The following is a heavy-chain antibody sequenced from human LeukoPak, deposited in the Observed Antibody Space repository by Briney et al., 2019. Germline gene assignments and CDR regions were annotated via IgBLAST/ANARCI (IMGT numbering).Heavy chain of an antibody. D-gene: IGHD3-22*01. J-gene: IGHJ4*02. Sequence: GGSLRLSCAASGFTVSSNYMSWVRQAPGKGLEWVSVIYSGGSTYYADSVKGRFTISRDNSKNTLFLQMNSLRAEDTAVYYCARVLNYYDSVGYYFSYWGQGTLVTVSS. CDR1: GFTVSSNY. V-gene: IGHV3-53*05. CDR3: ARVLNYYDSVGYYFSY. CDR2: IYSGGST.